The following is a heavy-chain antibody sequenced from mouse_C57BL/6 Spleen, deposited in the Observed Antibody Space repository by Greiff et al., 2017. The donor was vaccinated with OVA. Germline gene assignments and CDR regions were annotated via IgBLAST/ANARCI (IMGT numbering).Heavy chain of an antibody. CDR1: GYTFTSYW. Sequence: VQLQQPGAELVMPGASVKLSCKASGYTFTSYWMHWVKQRPVQGLEWIGEIDPSDSYTNYNQKFKGKSTLTVDNSSSTAYMRPSSLKSEGSAVYDCAGYSNYDYDIDYWGQGTSVTVSA. J-gene: IGHJ4*01. D-gene: IGHD2-5*01. V-gene: IGHV1-69*01. CDR3: AGYSNYDYDIDY. CDR2: IDPSDSYT.